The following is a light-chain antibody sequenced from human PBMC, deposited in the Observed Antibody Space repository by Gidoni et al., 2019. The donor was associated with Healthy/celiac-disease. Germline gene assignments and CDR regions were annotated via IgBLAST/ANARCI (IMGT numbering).Light chain of an antibody. CDR2: GNS. CDR1: SSNIGAGYD. Sequence: QSVLTQPPSVSGAPGQRVTISCTGSSSNIGAGYDVHWYQQLPGTAPKLLFYGNSNRPSGFPDRFSGSKSGTSASLAITGLQAEDEADYYCQSYDSSLSGSKVFGGGTKLTVL. J-gene: IGLJ3*02. V-gene: IGLV1-40*01. CDR3: QSYDSSLSGSKV.